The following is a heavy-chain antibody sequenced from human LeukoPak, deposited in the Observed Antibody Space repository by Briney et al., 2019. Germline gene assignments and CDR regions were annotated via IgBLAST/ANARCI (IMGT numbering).Heavy chain of an antibody. CDR3: AREAGYYGSGGRNYFDY. V-gene: IGHV4-59*01. Sequence: SETLSLTCTVSGGSISSYYWSWIRQPPGKGLEWIGYIYYSGSTNYNPSLKSRVTISVDTSKNQFSLKLSSVTAADTAVYYCAREAGYYGSGGRNYFDYWGQGTLVTVSS. CDR2: IYYSGST. J-gene: IGHJ4*02. CDR1: GGSISSYY. D-gene: IGHD3-10*01.